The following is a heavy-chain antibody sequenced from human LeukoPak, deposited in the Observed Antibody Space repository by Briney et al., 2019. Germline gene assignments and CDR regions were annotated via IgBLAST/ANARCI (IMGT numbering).Heavy chain of an antibody. Sequence: SVKVSGKASRGTFSSYAISWVRQAPGQEREWMGGIIHIYGTANYAQKFQGRVTITADESTSTAYMELSILRSEDTAVYYCARDDITMVRGVRENWFDPRGQGTLVTVSS. CDR2: IIHIYGTA. D-gene: IGHD3-10*01. V-gene: IGHV1-69*13. J-gene: IGHJ5*02. CDR3: ARDDITMVRGVRENWFDP. CDR1: RGTFSSYA.